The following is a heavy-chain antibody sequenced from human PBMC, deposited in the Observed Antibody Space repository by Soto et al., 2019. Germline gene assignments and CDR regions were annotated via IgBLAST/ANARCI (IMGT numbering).Heavy chain of an antibody. CDR3: AKGSTAITYFDY. CDR1: GFTFSSYG. D-gene: IGHD5-18*01. Sequence: QVQLVESGGGVVQPGRSLRLSCAASGFTFSSYGMHWVRQAPGKGLEWVEVISYDGSNKNYADSVKGRFTISRDNSKNTLYLQMNSLRAEDTAVYYFAKGSTAITYFDYWGQGTLVTVSS. J-gene: IGHJ4*02. CDR2: ISYDGSNK. V-gene: IGHV3-30*18.